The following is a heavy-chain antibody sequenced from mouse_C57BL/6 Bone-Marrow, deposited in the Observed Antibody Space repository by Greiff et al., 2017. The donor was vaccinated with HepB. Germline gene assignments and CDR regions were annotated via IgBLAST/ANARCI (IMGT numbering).Heavy chain of an antibody. J-gene: IGHJ4*01. Sequence: EVNLVESGGGLVKPGGSLKLSCAASGFTFSSYAMSWVRQTPEKRLEWVATISDGGSYTYYPDNVKGRFTISRDNAKNNLYLQMSHLKSEDTAMYYCAREDFTTVVASYYYAMDYWGQGTSVTVSS. CDR3: AREDFTTVVASYYYAMDY. V-gene: IGHV5-4*01. D-gene: IGHD1-1*01. CDR2: ISDGGSYT. CDR1: GFTFSSYA.